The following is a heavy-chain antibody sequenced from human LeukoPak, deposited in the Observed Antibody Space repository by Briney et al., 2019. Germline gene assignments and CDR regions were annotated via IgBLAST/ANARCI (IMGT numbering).Heavy chain of an antibody. D-gene: IGHD3-22*01. J-gene: IGHJ5*02. Sequence: PGGSLRLSCAASGFTFSSYSMNWVRQAPGKGLEWVSSISSSSSYIYYADSVKGRFTISRDNAKNSLYLQMNSLRAEDTAVYYCARGGYYDSSGYFSKRDNWFDPWGQGTLVTVSS. CDR1: GFTFSSYS. CDR3: ARGGYYDSSGYFSKRDNWFDP. CDR2: ISSSSSYI. V-gene: IGHV3-21*01.